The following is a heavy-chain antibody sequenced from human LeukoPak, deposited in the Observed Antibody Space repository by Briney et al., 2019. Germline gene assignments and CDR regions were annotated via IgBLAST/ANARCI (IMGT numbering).Heavy chain of an antibody. CDR1: GYTFTSYY. CDR3: ARSRYSYGYDVDY. D-gene: IGHD5-18*01. CDR2: INLSGGST. J-gene: IGHJ4*02. V-gene: IGHV1-46*01. Sequence: ASVKVSCKASGYTFTSYYMHWVRQAPGQGLEWMGIINLSGGSTSYAQKFQGKVTMTRDTSTSTVYMELSSLRSEDTAVYYCARSRYSYGYDVDYWGQGTLVTVSS.